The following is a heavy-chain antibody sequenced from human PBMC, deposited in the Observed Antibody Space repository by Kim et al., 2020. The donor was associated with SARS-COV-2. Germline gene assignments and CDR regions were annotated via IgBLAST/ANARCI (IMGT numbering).Heavy chain of an antibody. D-gene: IGHD6-13*01. J-gene: IGHJ6*02. CDR2: IIPIFGTA. Sequence: SVKVSCKASGGTFSSYAISWVRQAPGQGLEWMGGIIPIFGTANYAQKFQGRVTITADESTSTAYMELSSLRSEDTAVYYCARPLVGSSWYAVRGLYGMDVWGQGTTVTVSS. CDR3: ARPLVGSSWYAVRGLYGMDV. V-gene: IGHV1-69*13. CDR1: GGTFSSYA.